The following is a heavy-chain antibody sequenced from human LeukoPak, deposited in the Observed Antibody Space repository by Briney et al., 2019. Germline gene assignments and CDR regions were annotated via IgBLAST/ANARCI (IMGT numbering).Heavy chain of an antibody. CDR1: GYTLTELS. CDR3: ATVKGPIVGATTAFDY. CDR2: FDPEDGET. D-gene: IGHD1-26*01. V-gene: IGHV1-24*01. J-gene: IGHJ4*02. Sequence: ASVKVSCKVSGYTLTELSMHWVRQAPGKGLEWMGGFDPEDGETIYAQKFQGRVTMTEDTSTDTAYMELSSLRSEDTAVYYCATVKGPIVGATTAFDYWGQGTLVTVSS.